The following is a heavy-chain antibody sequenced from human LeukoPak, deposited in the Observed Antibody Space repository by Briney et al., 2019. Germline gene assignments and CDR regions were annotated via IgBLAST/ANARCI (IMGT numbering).Heavy chain of an antibody. V-gene: IGHV4-59*01. CDR3: ARNRMGEPIDY. J-gene: IGHJ4*02. CDR1: GGSISSSY. Sequence: SETLSLTCTVPGGSISSSYASWIRQTPRKGRVWIGYIYYRGNSNYNPSLKSRVAISVDTSKNQFSLKLSSVTAADTAVNYCARNRMGEPIDYWGQGTLVTVSS. CDR2: IYYRGNS. D-gene: IGHD3-16*01.